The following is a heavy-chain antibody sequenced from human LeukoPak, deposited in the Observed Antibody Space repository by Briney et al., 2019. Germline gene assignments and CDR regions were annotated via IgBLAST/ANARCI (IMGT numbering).Heavy chain of an antibody. CDR2: IYPGDSDT. J-gene: IGHJ4*02. D-gene: IGHD3-22*01. CDR1: GYSFTSYW. V-gene: IGHV5-51*01. Sequence: GESLKISCKGSGYSFTSYWIGWVRQMPGKGLEWMGIIYPGDSDTRYSPSFQGQVTISADKSISTAYLQWSSLKASDTAMYYCARHWRYYYDSSGYYYLDYWGQGTLVTVSS. CDR3: ARHWRYYYDSSGYYYLDY.